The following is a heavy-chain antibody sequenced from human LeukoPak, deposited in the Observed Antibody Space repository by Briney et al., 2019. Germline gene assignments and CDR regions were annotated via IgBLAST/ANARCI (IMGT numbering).Heavy chain of an antibody. CDR2: IRSKAYGGTT. J-gene: IGHJ6*03. V-gene: IGHV3-49*04. CDR1: GFTFGDYA. Sequence: GGSLRLSCTASGFTFGDYAMSWVRQAPGKGLEWVGFIRSKAYGGTTEYAASVKGRFTISRDDSKSIAYLQMNSLKTEDTAVYYCARVKAGYYYYMDVWGKGTTVTVSS. CDR3: ARVKAGYYYYMDV. D-gene: IGHD3-10*01.